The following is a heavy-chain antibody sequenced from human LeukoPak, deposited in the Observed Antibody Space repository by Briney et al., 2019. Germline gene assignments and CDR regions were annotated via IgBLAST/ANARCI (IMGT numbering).Heavy chain of an antibody. Sequence: ASVKVSCKASGGTFSSYAISRVRQAPGQGLEWMGGIIPIFGTANSAEKFQGGVTITAGESTSTAYMELSSLRSEDTAVYYCARDRHPRDPKGAYYDSSGYYYFDYWVQGILVTVSS. CDR2: IIPIFGTA. J-gene: IGHJ4*02. CDR3: ARDRHPRDPKGAYYDSSGYYYFDY. CDR1: GGTFSSYA. D-gene: IGHD3-22*01. V-gene: IGHV1-69*13.